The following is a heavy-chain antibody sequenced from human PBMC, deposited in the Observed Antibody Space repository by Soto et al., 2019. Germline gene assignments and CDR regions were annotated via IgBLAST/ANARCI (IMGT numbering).Heavy chain of an antibody. CDR3: ARVTYYCSGGSCYHPDLNYYYYGMDV. V-gene: IGHV6-1*01. D-gene: IGHD2-15*01. Sequence: SQTLSLTCAISGDSVSSNSATWNWIRQSPSRGLEWLGRTYYRSKWYNDYAVSVKSRIIINPDTSKNQFSLQLNSVTPEDTAVYFCARVTYYCSGGSCYHPDLNYYYYGMDVWGQGTTVTVSS. J-gene: IGHJ6*02. CDR2: TYYRSKWYN. CDR1: GDSVSSNSAT.